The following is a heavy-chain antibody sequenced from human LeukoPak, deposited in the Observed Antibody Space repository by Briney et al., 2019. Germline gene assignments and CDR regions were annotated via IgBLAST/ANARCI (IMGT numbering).Heavy chain of an antibody. V-gene: IGHV1-18*01. J-gene: IGHJ4*02. Sequence: ASVKLSCKASGYTFTSYGISWVRQAPGQGLEWMGWISAYNGNTNYAQKLQGRVTMTTDTSTSTAYMELRSLRSDDTAVYYCARDQWSGSGWSHQADYWGQGTLVTVSS. CDR1: GYTFTSYG. CDR2: ISAYNGNT. CDR3: ARDQWSGSGWSHQADY. D-gene: IGHD6-19*01.